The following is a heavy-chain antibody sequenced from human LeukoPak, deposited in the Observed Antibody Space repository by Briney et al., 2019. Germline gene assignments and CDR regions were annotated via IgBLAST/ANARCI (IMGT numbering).Heavy chain of an antibody. V-gene: IGHV3-30-3*01. D-gene: IGHD6-13*01. Sequence: GGSLRLSCAASGFTFSSYAMHWVRQAPGKGLEWVAVISYDGSNKYYADSVKGRFTISRDNSKNTLYLQMNSLRAEDTAVYYCARGGDIAAAGPATAFGPWGQGTLVTVSS. CDR2: ISYDGSNK. CDR1: GFTFSSYA. J-gene: IGHJ5*02. CDR3: ARGGDIAAAGPATAFGP.